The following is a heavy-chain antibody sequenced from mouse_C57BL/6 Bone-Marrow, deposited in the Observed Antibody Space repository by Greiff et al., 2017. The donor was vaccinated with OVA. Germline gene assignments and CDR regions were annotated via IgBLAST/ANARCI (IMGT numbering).Heavy chain of an antibody. CDR3: TREDYGSSPPWCAY. D-gene: IGHD1-1*01. CDR1: GYTFTSYW. Sequence: EVQLQQSGTVLARPGASVKMSCKTSGYTFTSYWMHWVKQRPGQGLEWIGAIYPGNSDTSYNQKFKGKAKLTAVTSASTAYMELSSLTNEDSAVYYCTREDYGSSPPWCAYWGQGTLVTVSA. CDR2: IYPGNSDT. V-gene: IGHV1-5*01. J-gene: IGHJ3*01.